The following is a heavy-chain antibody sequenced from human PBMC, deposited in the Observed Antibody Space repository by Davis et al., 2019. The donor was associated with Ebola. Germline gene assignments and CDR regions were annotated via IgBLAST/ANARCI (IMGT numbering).Heavy chain of an antibody. V-gene: IGHV3-64*04. CDR3: AGEVLASFDY. Sequence: GESLKISCSASGFTFSSYAMHWVRQAPGKGLEYVSAISSNGGSTYYADSVKGRFTISRDNAKNSLYLQMNSLRDEDTAVYYCAGEVLASFDYWGQGTLVTVSS. J-gene: IGHJ4*02. CDR2: ISSNGGST. CDR1: GFTFSSYA. D-gene: IGHD4/OR15-4a*01.